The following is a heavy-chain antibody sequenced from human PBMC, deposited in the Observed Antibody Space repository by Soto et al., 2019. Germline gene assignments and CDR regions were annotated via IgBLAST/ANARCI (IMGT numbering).Heavy chain of an antibody. Sequence: GGSLRLSCAASGFTFSSYWMHWVRQAPGKGLVWVSGINSNGSSTSYADSVKGRFTISRDNAKNTVYLQMNSLGAEDTAVYYCVKDRILTTVPDRGAFDIWGQGTMVTVSS. J-gene: IGHJ3*02. V-gene: IGHV3-74*01. D-gene: IGHD4-17*01. CDR3: VKDRILTTVPDRGAFDI. CDR2: INSNGSST. CDR1: GFTFSSYW.